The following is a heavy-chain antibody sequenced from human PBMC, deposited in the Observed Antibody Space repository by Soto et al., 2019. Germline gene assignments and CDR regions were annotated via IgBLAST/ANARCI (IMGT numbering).Heavy chain of an antibody. CDR3: ASTSSGRSDY. J-gene: IGHJ4*02. D-gene: IGHD6-19*01. CDR1: GYTFTSYG. CDR2: ISTYNGNT. Sequence: ASVKVSCKASGYTFTSYGITWVRQAPGQGLEWMGWISTYNGNTNYAQKLQGRVTMTTDTSTSTSYMELRSLTSDDTAVYYCASTSSGRSDYWGQGNLVTVSS. V-gene: IGHV1-18*01.